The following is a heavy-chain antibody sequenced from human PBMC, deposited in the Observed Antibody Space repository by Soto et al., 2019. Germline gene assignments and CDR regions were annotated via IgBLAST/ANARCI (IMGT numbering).Heavy chain of an antibody. D-gene: IGHD3-3*01. J-gene: IGHJ4*02. V-gene: IGHV3-30*03. CDR1: GFPFSSHG. CDR3: ARPGRDYWSGRYYFDY. Sequence: QVQLVESGGGVVQPGRAPRLSCAGSGFPFSSHGIHWVRQAPGKGLEWVAVISYDGSIKDYADSVKGRFTISRDNSKNTLYLQMNSLRPDDTAVYYCARPGRDYWSGRYYFDYWGQGTLVTVSS. CDR2: ISYDGSIK.